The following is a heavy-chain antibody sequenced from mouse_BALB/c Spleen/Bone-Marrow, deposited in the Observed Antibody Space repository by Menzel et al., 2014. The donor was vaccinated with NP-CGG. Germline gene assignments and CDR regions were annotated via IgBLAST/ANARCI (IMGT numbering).Heavy chain of an antibody. CDR1: GYAFTNYL. V-gene: IGHV1-54*01. D-gene: IGHD3-1*01. J-gene: IGHJ4*01. Sequence: VQLQESGAELVRPGTSVKVSCKASGYAFTNYLIEWVKQRPGQGLEWIGVINPGSGDTNYNEKFKGKATLTADKSSSTAYMQLSSLTSDDSAVYFCARQLGPPYAMDYWGQGTSVTVSS. CDR3: ARQLGPPYAMDY. CDR2: INPGSGDT.